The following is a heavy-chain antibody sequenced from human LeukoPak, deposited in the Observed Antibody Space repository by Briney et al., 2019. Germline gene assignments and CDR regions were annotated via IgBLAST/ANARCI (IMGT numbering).Heavy chain of an antibody. V-gene: IGHV1-69*13. J-gene: IGHJ6*02. Sequence: ASVKVSCKASGYTFTSYAMNWVRQAPGQGLEWMGGIIPIFGTANYAQKFQGRVTITADESTSTAYMELSSLRSEDTAVYYCATQAGYSSGWYGSYYYYYGMDVWGQGTTVTVSS. D-gene: IGHD6-19*01. CDR1: GYTFTSYA. CDR3: ATQAGYSSGWYGSYYYYYGMDV. CDR2: IIPIFGTA.